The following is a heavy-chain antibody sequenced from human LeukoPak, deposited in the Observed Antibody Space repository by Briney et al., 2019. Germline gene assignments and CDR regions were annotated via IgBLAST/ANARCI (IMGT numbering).Heavy chain of an antibody. CDR2: INHSGST. Sequence: SETLSLTCAVHGGSFSGYYWSWIRQPPGKGLEWIGEINHSGSTNYNPSLKSRVTISVDTSKNQFSLKLSSVAAADTAVYYCVLKVRETWNWFDPWGQGTLVTVSS. V-gene: IGHV4-34*01. CDR3: VLKVRETWNWFDP. CDR1: GGSFSGYY. J-gene: IGHJ5*02. D-gene: IGHD2/OR15-2a*01.